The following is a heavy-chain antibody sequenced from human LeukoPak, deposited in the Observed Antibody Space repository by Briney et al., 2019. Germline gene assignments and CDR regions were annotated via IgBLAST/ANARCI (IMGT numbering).Heavy chain of an antibody. D-gene: IGHD3-9*01. J-gene: IGHJ6*03. Sequence: SETLSLTCAVYGGSFSGYYWSWIRQPPGKGLEWIAEINHSGSTNYNPSLKSRVTISVDTSKNQFSLKLSSVTAADTAVYYCARAPRDILTGYYRGYYYYMDVWGKGTTVTVSS. CDR1: GGSFSGYY. CDR2: INHSGST. V-gene: IGHV4-34*01. CDR3: ARAPRDILTGYYRGYYYYMDV.